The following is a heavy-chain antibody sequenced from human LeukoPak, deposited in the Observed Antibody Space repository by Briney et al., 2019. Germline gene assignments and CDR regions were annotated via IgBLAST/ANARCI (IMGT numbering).Heavy chain of an antibody. CDR2: IYWNDDK. Sequence: SGPTLVKPTQTLTLTCTFSGFSLSTSGVGVGWIRQPPGKALEWLALIYWNDDKRYSPSLKSRLTIPKDNSKNQVVLTMTNMHPVDTATCYCAHTDRRLEPPVTFDYWGQGTLVTVSS. V-gene: IGHV2-5*01. D-gene: IGHD1-1*01. CDR3: AHTDRRLEPPVTFDY. J-gene: IGHJ4*02. CDR1: GFSLSTSGVG.